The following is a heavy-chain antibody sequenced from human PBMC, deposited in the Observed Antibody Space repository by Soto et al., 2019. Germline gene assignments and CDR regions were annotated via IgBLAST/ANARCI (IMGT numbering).Heavy chain of an antibody. CDR2: IWYDGSNE. D-gene: IGHD6-19*01. CDR1: GFTFSSYG. Sequence: QVQLVESGGGVVQPGRSLRLSCAASGFTFSSYGMHWVRQAPGKGLEWVAVIWYDGSNEYYADSVKGRFTISRDNSKNTLYLQMNSLRAEDMAVYYCARGGSSGWQPYYFDYWGQGTLVTVSS. V-gene: IGHV3-33*01. CDR3: ARGGSSGWQPYYFDY. J-gene: IGHJ4*02.